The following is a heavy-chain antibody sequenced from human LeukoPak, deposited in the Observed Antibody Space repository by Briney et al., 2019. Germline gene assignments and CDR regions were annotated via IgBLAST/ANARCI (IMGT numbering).Heavy chain of an antibody. D-gene: IGHD4-23*01. CDR3: ARNHDYGDNSIDY. Sequence: ASVKVSCKASGYTFTAYYMHWVRQAPGQGLEWMGWISAYKGYTNYAQKLQGRVTMTTDTSTSTAYMELRSLRSDDTAMYYCARNHDYGDNSIDYWGQGTLVTVSS. J-gene: IGHJ4*02. CDR2: ISAYKGYT. CDR1: GYTFTAYY. V-gene: IGHV1-18*04.